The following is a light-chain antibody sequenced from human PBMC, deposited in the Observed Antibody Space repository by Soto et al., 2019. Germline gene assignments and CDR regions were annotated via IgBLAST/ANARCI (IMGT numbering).Light chain of an antibody. J-gene: IGKJ4*01. Sequence: DIQMTQSPSSLSAPVGDSVTITCRASQNIKKFLNWYPQKPGKAPKLLIYTASSVQAGFPSRFSGSGSGTDCLLTISSLQPDDFSTYSCQQGCISPLTIGGGTRVEI. V-gene: IGKV1-39*01. CDR2: TAS. CDR1: QNIKKF. CDR3: QQGCISPLT.